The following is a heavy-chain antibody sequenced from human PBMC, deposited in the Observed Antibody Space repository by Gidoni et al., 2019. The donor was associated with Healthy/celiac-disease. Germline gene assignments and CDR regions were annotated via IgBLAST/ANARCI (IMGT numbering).Heavy chain of an antibody. CDR2: IYYSATT. Sequence: LQLQESGPGLVTPSETLSRTCTASGGPLSSRSYAWGWIRQPPWKGLEWIVGIYYSATTYYNPSLQSRVTISVATSKNPFSLKLSSVTAADTAVYYCARHHVGIAAAVTHYYGMDVWGQGTTVTVSS. J-gene: IGHJ6*02. V-gene: IGHV4-39*07. CDR1: GGPLSSRSYA. CDR3: ARHHVGIAAAVTHYYGMDV. D-gene: IGHD6-13*01.